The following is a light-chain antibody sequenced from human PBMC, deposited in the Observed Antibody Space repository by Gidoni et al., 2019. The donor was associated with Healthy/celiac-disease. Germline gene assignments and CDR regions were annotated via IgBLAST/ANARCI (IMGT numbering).Light chain of an antibody. CDR1: PSISSL. CDR3: QQYDSYSPLT. V-gene: IGKV1-5*01. J-gene: IGKJ4*01. CDR2: DAS. Sequence: DIQMTQSPSTLSASVGDRVPITCRATPSISSLSTWYQPKPGKAPKHLIYDASSLESGVPSRFSGSGSGAEFTLTISSMQPDDFAAYYCQQYDSYSPLTFGGGTKVEIK.